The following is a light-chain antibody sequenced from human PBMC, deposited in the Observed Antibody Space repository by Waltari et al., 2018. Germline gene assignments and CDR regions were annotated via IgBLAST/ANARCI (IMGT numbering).Light chain of an antibody. CDR1: LNTFGR. V-gene: IGKV1-5*03. Sequence: DIQMTQSPPTLSASVGDRVTLTCRASLNTFGRLAWYPQKPGKPPKLLIYETSNLESGVPSRFSGSGSGTDFTLVIDSLQPDDFATYYCQNYHIRKAFGQGTNVEIK. J-gene: IGKJ2*01. CDR2: ETS. CDR3: QNYHIRKA.